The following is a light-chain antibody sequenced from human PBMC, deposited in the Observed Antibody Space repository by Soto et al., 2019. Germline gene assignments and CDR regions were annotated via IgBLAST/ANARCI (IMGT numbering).Light chain of an antibody. Sequence: EIVMTQSPTILSVSPGERATLSCRASQSVSSNLAWYQQKPGQAPRLLIYGVYTRATGIPDRFSGSGSGTDFTLTISRLEPEDFAVYYCQQYGSSGTFGQGTKVDIK. V-gene: IGKV3-20*01. J-gene: IGKJ1*01. CDR1: QSVSSN. CDR2: GVY. CDR3: QQYGSSGT.